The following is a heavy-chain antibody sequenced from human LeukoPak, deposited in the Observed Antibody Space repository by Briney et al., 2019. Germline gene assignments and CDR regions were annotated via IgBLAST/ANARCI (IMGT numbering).Heavy chain of an antibody. CDR1: GGSFSGYY. Sequence: KPSETLSLTCAVYGGSFSGYYWSWIRQPPGKGLEWIGEINHSGSTNYNPSLKSRVTISVDTSKNQFSLKLTSVTAADTAVYYCARHLRNGWYYFDYWGQGTLVTVSS. J-gene: IGHJ4*02. V-gene: IGHV4-34*01. CDR3: ARHLRNGWYYFDY. D-gene: IGHD6-19*01. CDR2: INHSGST.